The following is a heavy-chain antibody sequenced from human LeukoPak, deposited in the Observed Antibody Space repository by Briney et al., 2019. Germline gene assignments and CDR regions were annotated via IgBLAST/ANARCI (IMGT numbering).Heavy chain of an antibody. CDR3: AREPYCSSTSCYRDPTTNWFDS. V-gene: IGHV3-21*01. D-gene: IGHD2-2*01. CDR1: GFTFSSYS. CDR2: ISSSSSYI. J-gene: IGHJ5*01. Sequence: GGSLRLSCAASGFTFSSYSMNWVRQAPGKGLEWVSSISSSSSYIYYADSVKGRFTISRDNAKNSLYLQMNSLRAEDTAVYYCAREPYCSSTSCYRDPTTNWFDSWGQGTLVTVSS.